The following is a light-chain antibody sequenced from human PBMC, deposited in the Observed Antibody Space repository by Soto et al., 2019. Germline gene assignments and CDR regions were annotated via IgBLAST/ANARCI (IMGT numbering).Light chain of an antibody. J-gene: IGKJ4*01. CDR1: QTISTY. V-gene: IGKV1-39*01. Sequence: DIQLTQYPSSLSASVGDTVTITCRASQTISTYLLWYHQKPGRAPNLLIYNASTLHSGVPSKFSGSGSGTDFTLTISGLQPEDFATYHSQQTYSDIPFGGGTKVDI. CDR3: QQTYSDIP. CDR2: NAS.